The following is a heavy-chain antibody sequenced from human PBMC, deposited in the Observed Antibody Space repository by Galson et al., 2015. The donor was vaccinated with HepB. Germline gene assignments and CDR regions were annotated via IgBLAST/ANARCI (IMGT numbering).Heavy chain of an antibody. V-gene: IGHV3-30-3*01. CDR2: LSYDGSNK. J-gene: IGHJ4*02. CDR1: GFTFGSYA. CDR3: ARGGLYCSSTSCHSGIDY. D-gene: IGHD2-2*01. Sequence: SLRLSCAVSGFTFGSYAMHWVRQAPGKGLEWVAVLSYDGSNKYYADSVKGRFIISRDNSKNTLYLQMNSLRAEDTAVYYCARGGLYCSSTSCHSGIDYWGQGTLVTVSS.